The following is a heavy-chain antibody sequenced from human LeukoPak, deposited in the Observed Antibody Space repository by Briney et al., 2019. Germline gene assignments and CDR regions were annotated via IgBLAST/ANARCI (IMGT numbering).Heavy chain of an antibody. Sequence: SETLSLTCTVSGGSISPYYWSWIRQPPGKGLEWIGYIYYSGSTNYSPSLKSRVTVSVDTSKNQFSLRLSSVTTADTAVYYCARERRSWSYSFLEDAFDIWGQGTTVIVSS. V-gene: IGHV4-59*01. J-gene: IGHJ3*02. D-gene: IGHD1-26*01. CDR1: GGSISPYY. CDR3: ARERRSWSYSFLEDAFDI. CDR2: IYYSGST.